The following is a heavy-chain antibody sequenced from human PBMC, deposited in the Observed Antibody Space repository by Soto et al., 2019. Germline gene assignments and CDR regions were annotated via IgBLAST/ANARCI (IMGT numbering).Heavy chain of an antibody. CDR3: AKGSGHCSGGSCYAPTDY. Sequence: PGGSLRLSCAASGFTFSTYAMSWVRQAPGKGLEWVSAISGSGDSTYYADSVKGRFTISRDNSKNTLYLHMNSLRAEDTAVYYCAKGSGHCSGGSCYAPTDYWGQGT. D-gene: IGHD2-15*01. CDR1: GFTFSTYA. J-gene: IGHJ4*02. V-gene: IGHV3-23*01. CDR2: ISGSGDST.